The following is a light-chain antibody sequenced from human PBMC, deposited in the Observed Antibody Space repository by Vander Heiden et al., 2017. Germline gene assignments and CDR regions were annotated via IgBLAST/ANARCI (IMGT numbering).Light chain of an antibody. J-gene: IGKJ2*01. Sequence: DILLTQSPSTLSASIGDRVIITCRASQNCDIWLALYQQKPGKAPKVLISRTSTLETGVPSRFSGSGSGTEFTLTISSLQPDDFATYYCQQYDSSSPYTFGQGTKV. CDR3: QQYDSSSPYT. CDR2: RTS. V-gene: IGKV1-5*03. CDR1: QNCDIW.